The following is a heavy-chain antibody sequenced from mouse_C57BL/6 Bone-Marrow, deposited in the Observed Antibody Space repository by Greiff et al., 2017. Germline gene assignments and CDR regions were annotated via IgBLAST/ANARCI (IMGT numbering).Heavy chain of an antibody. J-gene: IGHJ3*01. CDR3: ARGTDYGFAY. D-gene: IGHD2-4*01. V-gene: IGHV1-26*01. CDR1: GYTFTDYY. Sequence: EVQLQQSGPELVKPGASVKISCKASGYTFTDYYMNWVKQSHGKSLEWIGDINPNNGGTSYNQKFKGKATLTVDKSYSTAYMELRSLTSVDSAVYYCARGTDYGFAYWGQGTLVTVSA. CDR2: INPNNGGT.